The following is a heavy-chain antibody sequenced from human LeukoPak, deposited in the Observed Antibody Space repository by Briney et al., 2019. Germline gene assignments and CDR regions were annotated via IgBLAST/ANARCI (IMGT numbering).Heavy chain of an antibody. V-gene: IGHV4-31*03. CDR1: GGSISSGGYY. D-gene: IGHD3-3*01. Sequence: SETLSLTCTVSGGSISSGGYYWSWIRQHPGKGLEWIGYIYYSGSTYYNPSLKSRVTISVDTSKNQFSLKLSSVTAADTAVYYCARYYDFWSGFDYWGQGTPVTVSS. CDR3: ARYYDFWSGFDY. J-gene: IGHJ4*02. CDR2: IYYSGST.